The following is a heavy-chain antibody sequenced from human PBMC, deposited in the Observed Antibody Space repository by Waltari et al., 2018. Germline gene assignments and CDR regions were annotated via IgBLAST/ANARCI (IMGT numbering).Heavy chain of an antibody. CDR3: AKDMGHTVWLRIQLWVGADY. J-gene: IGHJ4*02. V-gene: IGHV3-23*01. Sequence: QAPGKGLEWVSAISGSGGSTYYADSVKGRFTISRDNSKNTLYLQMNSLRAEDTAVYYCAKDMGHTVWLRIQLWVGADYWGQGTLVTVSS. D-gene: IGHD5-18*01. CDR2: ISGSGGST.